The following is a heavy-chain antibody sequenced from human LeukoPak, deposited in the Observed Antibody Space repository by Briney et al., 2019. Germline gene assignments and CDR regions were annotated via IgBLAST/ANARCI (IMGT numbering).Heavy chain of an antibody. CDR3: ARANPWELPWSYAFDI. J-gene: IGHJ3*02. V-gene: IGHV3-48*03. CDR2: ISSSGSTI. Sequence: GGSLRLSCAASGFTFSSYEMNWVRQAPGKGLEWVSYISSSGSTIYYADSVKGRFTISRDNATNSLYLQMNSLRAEDTAVYYCARANPWELPWSYAFDIWGRGTMVTVSS. CDR1: GFTFSSYE. D-gene: IGHD1-26*01.